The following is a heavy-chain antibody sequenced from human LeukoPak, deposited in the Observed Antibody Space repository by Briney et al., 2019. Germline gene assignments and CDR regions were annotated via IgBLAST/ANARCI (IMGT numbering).Heavy chain of an antibody. CDR2: IYHSGST. CDR3: ARTRGGRDAFDV. Sequence: SETLSLTCTVSGDSISTSYYWGWIRQPPGKGLEWIGSIYHSGSTYYSPSLKSRVTISVDTSKNQLSLKLNSVTAADTAVYYCARTRGGRDAFDVWGQGTMVTVSS. J-gene: IGHJ3*01. D-gene: IGHD1-1*01. CDR1: GDSISTSYY. V-gene: IGHV4-38-2*02.